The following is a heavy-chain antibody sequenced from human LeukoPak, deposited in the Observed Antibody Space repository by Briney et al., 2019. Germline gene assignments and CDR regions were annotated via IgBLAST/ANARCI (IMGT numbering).Heavy chain of an antibody. V-gene: IGHV4-34*01. D-gene: IGHD3-10*01. CDR1: GGSFSGYY. CDR3: ARGRLLWFGGYYGMDV. Sequence: SETLSLTCAVYGGSFSGYYWSWIRQPPGKGLEWIGEINHSGSTNYNPSLKSRVTISVDTSKNQFSLKLSSVTAADTAVYYCARGRLLWFGGYYGMDVWGKGTTVTVSS. J-gene: IGHJ6*04. CDR2: INHSGST.